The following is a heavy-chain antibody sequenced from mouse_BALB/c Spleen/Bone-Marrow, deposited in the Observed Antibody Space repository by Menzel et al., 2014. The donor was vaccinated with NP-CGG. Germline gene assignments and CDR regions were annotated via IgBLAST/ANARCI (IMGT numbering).Heavy chain of an antibody. CDR3: ARFDGYDVGFAY. CDR1: GYTFTSYW. CDR2: IYPGSGTA. Sequence: QVQLQQPGSELVRPGASVKLSCKASGYTFTSYWMHWVKRRPGQGLEWIGNIYPGSGTAKYDEKFKNKATLTVDTSSSTAYMQLSSLTSEDSAVYYCARFDGYDVGFAYWGQGTLVTVS. V-gene: IGHV1S5*01. J-gene: IGHJ3*01. D-gene: IGHD2-2*01.